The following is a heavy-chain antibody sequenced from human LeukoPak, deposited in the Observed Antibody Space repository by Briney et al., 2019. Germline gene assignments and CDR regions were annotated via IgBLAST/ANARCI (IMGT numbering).Heavy chain of an antibody. D-gene: IGHD1-26*01. CDR1: GGLSSGYY. Sequence: KSSESLSLTCAVFGGLSSGYYWSWIRHPPGKGLEWIGEIKHSGSTNYNPSPKSRVTISVDSSKNQFSLKLSSVTAADTAVYYCARRSYSGIVPTWGQGTLVTVSS. CDR3: ARRSYSGIVPT. J-gene: IGHJ5*02. CDR2: IKHSGST. V-gene: IGHV4-34*01.